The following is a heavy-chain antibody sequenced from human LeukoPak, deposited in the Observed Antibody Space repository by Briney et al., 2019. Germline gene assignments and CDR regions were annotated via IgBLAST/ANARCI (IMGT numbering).Heavy chain of an antibody. D-gene: IGHD3-10*01. CDR2: INHSGST. J-gene: IGHJ4*02. CDR3: ARGPNMVRA. V-gene: IGHV4-38-2*01. Sequence: SETLSLTCAVSGYSISSGYYWGWIRPPPGKGLEWIGEINHSGSTNYNPSLKSRVTISVDTSKNQFSLKLSSVTAADTAVYYCARGPNMVRAWGQGTLVTVSS. CDR1: GYSISSGYY.